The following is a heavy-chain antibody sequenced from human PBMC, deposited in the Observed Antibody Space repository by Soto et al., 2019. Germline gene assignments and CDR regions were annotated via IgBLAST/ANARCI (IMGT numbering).Heavy chain of an antibody. Sequence: PGGSLRLSCVASGFTFSSYAMHWVRQAPGKGLEWVAVISHDGSIKYYADSVKGRVTISRDNSKNTLFLQMNSLKPEDTTVYFCAKGYYDSFYYGRDVWGQGTTVTVSS. CDR1: GFTFSSYA. J-gene: IGHJ6*02. CDR3: AKGYYDSFYYGRDV. V-gene: IGHV3-30*18. CDR2: ISHDGSIK. D-gene: IGHD3-22*01.